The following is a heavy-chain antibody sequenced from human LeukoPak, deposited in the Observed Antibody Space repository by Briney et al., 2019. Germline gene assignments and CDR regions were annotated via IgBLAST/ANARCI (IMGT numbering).Heavy chain of an antibody. V-gene: IGHV3-48*03. Sequence: GGSLRLSCAASGFTFSSYEMNWVRQAPGKGLEWVSYISSSGSTIYYADSVKGRFTISRDNAKNSPYLQMNSLRAEDTAVYYCARARNNYDSSGFSALDYWGQGTLVTVSS. CDR1: GFTFSSYE. D-gene: IGHD3-22*01. J-gene: IGHJ4*02. CDR2: ISSSGSTI. CDR3: ARARNNYDSSGFSALDY.